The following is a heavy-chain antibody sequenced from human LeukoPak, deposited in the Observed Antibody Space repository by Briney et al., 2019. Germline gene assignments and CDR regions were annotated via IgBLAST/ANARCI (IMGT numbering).Heavy chain of an antibody. J-gene: IGHJ6*02. CDR2: IYPGDSDT. CDR1: GYSITDYW. Sequence: GESLQISCQTAGYSITDYWIGWVRQMPGKNREWMGIIYPGDSDTRYSPSFQGQVTISADKSIRTAYLQWSLKASDTAIYYCARSDQLRWFGEPRRPFYYGMDVWGQGTTVTVS. V-gene: IGHV5-51*01. CDR3: ARSDQLRWFGEPRRPFYYGMDV. D-gene: IGHD3-10*01.